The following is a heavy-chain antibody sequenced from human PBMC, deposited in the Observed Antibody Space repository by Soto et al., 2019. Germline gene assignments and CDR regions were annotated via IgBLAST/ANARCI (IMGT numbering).Heavy chain of an antibody. CDR3: ARSQGSSTSLEIYYYYYYGMDV. D-gene: IGHD2-2*01. CDR2: IIPISGTA. J-gene: IGHJ6*02. CDR1: GGTFSSYA. V-gene: IGHV1-69*01. Sequence: QVQLVQSGAGGEKPGSSVKVSCKASGGTFSSYAISWVRQAPGQGLEWMGGIIPISGTANYAQKFQGRVTITADESTSTAYMELSSLRSEDTAVYYCARSQGSSTSLEIYYYYYYGMDVWGQGTTVTVSS.